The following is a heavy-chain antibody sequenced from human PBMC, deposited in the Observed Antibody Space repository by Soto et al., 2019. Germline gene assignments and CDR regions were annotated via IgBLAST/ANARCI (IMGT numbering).Heavy chain of an antibody. CDR2: IDPSDSQT. CDR1: GYRFVCYW. V-gene: IGHV5-10-1*01. J-gene: IGHJ4*02. D-gene: IGHD3-22*01. CDR3: ARQIYDSDTGPNFQYYFDS. Sequence: SGESLKISCKGSGYRFVCYWIPWVRQKPGKGLDWMGRIDPSDSQTYYSPSFRGHVTISVTKSITTVFLQWSSLRASDTAMYYCARQIYDSDTGPNFQYYFDSWGQGNPVTVSS.